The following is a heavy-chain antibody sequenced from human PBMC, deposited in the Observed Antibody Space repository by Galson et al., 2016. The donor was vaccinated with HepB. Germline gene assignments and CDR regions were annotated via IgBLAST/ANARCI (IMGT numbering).Heavy chain of an antibody. CDR1: GFTFSIYA. V-gene: IGHV3-23*01. CDR2: IGGSGGKT. Sequence: SLRLSCAASGFTFSIYAMNWVRQAPGRGLQWVSGIGGSGGKTYYTDSVKGRFIMSRDNSNNTLYLLMNNLRVEDTAIYYCAKEGIREDLMEPEITFLDVWGQGTPVTVSS. D-gene: IGHD1-1*01. CDR3: AKEGIREDLMEPEITFLDV. J-gene: IGHJ6*02.